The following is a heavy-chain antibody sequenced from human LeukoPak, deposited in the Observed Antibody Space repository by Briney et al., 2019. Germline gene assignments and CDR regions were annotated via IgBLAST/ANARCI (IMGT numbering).Heavy chain of an antibody. CDR2: ISGSGGST. J-gene: IGHJ4*02. V-gene: IGHV3-23*01. CDR1: GFTFSSYA. Sequence: GGSLRLSCAASGFTFSSYAMSWVRQAPGKGLEWVSAISGSGGSTYYADSVKGRFTIPRDNSKDTLYLQMNSLRAEDTAVYYCAKVGVSSSWYFSGYFDYWGQGTLVTVSS. CDR3: AKVGVSSSWYFSGYFDY. D-gene: IGHD6-13*01.